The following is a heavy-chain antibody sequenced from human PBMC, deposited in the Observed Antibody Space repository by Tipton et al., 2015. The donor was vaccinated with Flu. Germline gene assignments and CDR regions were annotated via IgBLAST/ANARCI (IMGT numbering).Heavy chain of an antibody. D-gene: IGHD3-22*01. Sequence: TLSLTCTVSGDSIISSSYLWIWIRQPAGKGLKWIGRIYINGGTKYNPSLKGRVTISLDTSKNQFSMKLSSVTAADTAMYYCARDPLDVNSGYYYDYYYGMDVWGPGAAVTVSS. CDR2: IYINGGT. CDR3: ARDPLDVNSGYYYDYYYGMDV. J-gene: IGHJ6*02. CDR1: GDSIISSSYL. V-gene: IGHV4-61*02.